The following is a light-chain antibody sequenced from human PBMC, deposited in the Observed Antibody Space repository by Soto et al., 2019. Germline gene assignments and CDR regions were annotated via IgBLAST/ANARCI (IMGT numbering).Light chain of an antibody. CDR1: QSISSN. CDR3: QHYNNWPPWT. V-gene: IGKV3-15*01. Sequence: EIVMTQSPATLSVSPGERATLSCRASQSISSNLAWYQQKPGQAPRLLMFRTSSRATGFPARFSGSGSGTEFNLTISSLQSEDFGVYYCQHYNNWPPWTFGQGTKVEIK. J-gene: IGKJ1*01. CDR2: RTS.